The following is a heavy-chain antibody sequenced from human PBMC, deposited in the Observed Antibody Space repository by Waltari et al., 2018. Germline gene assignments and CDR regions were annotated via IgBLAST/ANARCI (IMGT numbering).Heavy chain of an antibody. Sequence: EVQVVESGGGVVPPGGSLRLSCPASGFTFRAHWMHWVRQVPGKGLLWISRINPDGSETNYADSVEGRFTISRDNAKNTVFLEMSSLKAEDTAIYYCAKDGNRGSRSLDPWGQGTLVTVSS. D-gene: IGHD1-26*01. CDR2: INPDGSET. V-gene: IGHV3-74*01. J-gene: IGHJ5*02. CDR3: AKDGNRGSRSLDP. CDR1: GFTFRAHW.